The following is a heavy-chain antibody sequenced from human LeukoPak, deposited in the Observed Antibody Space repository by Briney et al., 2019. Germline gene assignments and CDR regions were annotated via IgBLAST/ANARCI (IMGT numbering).Heavy chain of an antibody. CDR2: IYYSGSA. CDR3: ARHRVIAAAPGYFDC. V-gene: IGHV4-39*01. Sequence: SETLSLTCTVSGGSISSAGYYWAWIRQPPGKGLEWIGSIYYSGSAYYNPSLKSRVAISVDTSKSQFSLSLSSVTAADTAVFYCARHRVIAAAPGYFDCWGQGNLATVSS. D-gene: IGHD6-25*01. J-gene: IGHJ4*02. CDR1: GGSISSAGYY.